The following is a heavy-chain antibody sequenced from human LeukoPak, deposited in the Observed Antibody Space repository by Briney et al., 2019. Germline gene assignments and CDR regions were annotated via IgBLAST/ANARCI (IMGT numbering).Heavy chain of an antibody. CDR3: ARFTRASGVRGVLYYFDY. V-gene: IGHV5-51*01. Sequence: GESLKISCKGSGYSFTSYWIGWVRQMPGKGLEWMGIIYPGDSDTRYSPSFQGQVTISADKSISTAYLQWSSLKASDTAMYYCARFTRASGVRGVLYYFDYWGQGTLVTVSS. D-gene: IGHD3-10*01. CDR2: IYPGDSDT. J-gene: IGHJ4*02. CDR1: GYSFTSYW.